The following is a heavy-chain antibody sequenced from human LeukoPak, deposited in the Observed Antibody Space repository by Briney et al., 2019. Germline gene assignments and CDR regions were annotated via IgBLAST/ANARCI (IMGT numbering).Heavy chain of an antibody. V-gene: IGHV3-53*01. CDR2: IYSGGST. Sequence: PGGSLRLSCAASGFTVSSNYMSWVRQAPGKGLEWVSVIYSGGSTYYADSVKGRFTISRDNSKNTLYLQVNSLRAEDTAVYYCARAGVDWNYFDYWGQGTLVSVSS. CDR3: ARAGVDWNYFDY. CDR1: GFTVSSNY. D-gene: IGHD1-1*01. J-gene: IGHJ4*02.